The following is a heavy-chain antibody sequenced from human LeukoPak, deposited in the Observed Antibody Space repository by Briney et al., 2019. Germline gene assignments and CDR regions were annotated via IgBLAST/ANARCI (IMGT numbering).Heavy chain of an antibody. Sequence: SCKASGGTFISYAMHWVRQAPGKGLEWVAVISYDGSNKYYADSVKGRFTISRDNSKNTLYLQMNSLRAEDTAVYYCARDNREQQLVPPTFDYWGQGTLVTVSS. CDR3: ARDNREQQLVPPTFDY. CDR2: ISYDGSNK. D-gene: IGHD6-13*01. J-gene: IGHJ4*02. V-gene: IGHV3-30-3*01. CDR1: GGTFISYA.